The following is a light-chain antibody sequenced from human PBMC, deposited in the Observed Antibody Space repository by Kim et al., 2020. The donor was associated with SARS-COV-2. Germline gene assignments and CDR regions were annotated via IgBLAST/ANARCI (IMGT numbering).Light chain of an antibody. V-gene: IGKV3-20*01. CDR1: QSVSSSY. Sequence: EIVLTQSPGTLSLSPGERATLSCRASQSVSSSYLAWYQQKPGQAPRLLIYGASSRATGITDRFSGSGSGTDFTLTISRLEPEDFAVYYCQQYGSSHFGGGTKVDIK. J-gene: IGKJ4*01. CDR2: GAS. CDR3: QQYGSSH.